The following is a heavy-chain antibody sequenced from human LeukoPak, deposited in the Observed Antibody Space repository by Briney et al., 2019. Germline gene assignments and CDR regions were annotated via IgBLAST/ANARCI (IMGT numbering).Heavy chain of an antibody. Sequence: PGGSLRLSCVASGFTVSSNYMSWVRQAPGKGLEWVSVIYSGGSTYYADSVKGRFTISRDNSKNTLYLQMNSLRAEDTAVYYCARDLLGGYSYGKDYYGMDVWGQGTTVTVSS. V-gene: IGHV3-53*01. D-gene: IGHD5-18*01. J-gene: IGHJ6*02. CDR2: IYSGGST. CDR3: ARDLLGGYSYGKDYYGMDV. CDR1: GFTVSSNY.